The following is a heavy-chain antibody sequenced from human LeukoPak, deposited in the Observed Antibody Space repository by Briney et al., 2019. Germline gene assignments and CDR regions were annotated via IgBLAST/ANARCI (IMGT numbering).Heavy chain of an antibody. Sequence: PGRSLRLSCAVSGFTFSGYGMHWVRQAPGKGLEWVAVIWYDGNSKYYAGSVKGRFTISRDNSKNTLYLQMNSLRVEDTAVYYCARGHSSAYVEYWGQGTLVTVSS. CDR2: IWYDGNSK. CDR3: ARGHSSAYVEY. J-gene: IGHJ4*02. D-gene: IGHD3-22*01. V-gene: IGHV3-33*01. CDR1: GFTFSGYG.